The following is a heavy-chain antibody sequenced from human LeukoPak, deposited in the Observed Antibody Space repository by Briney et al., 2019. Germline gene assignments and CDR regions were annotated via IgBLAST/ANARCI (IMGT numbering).Heavy chain of an antibody. CDR1: GYTFSDHD. D-gene: IGHD1-26*01. CDR3: ARALAWGGSSYSYYYMDV. CDR2: INPNSGNA. Sequence: ASVKVSCKASGYTFSDHDINWVGQATGQGLEWMGWINPNSGNAGYAQKFQGRVTMTRNTSISTAYMELSSLRSEDTAVYYCARALAWGGSSYSYYYMDVWDKGTTVTVSS. V-gene: IGHV1-8*01. J-gene: IGHJ6*03.